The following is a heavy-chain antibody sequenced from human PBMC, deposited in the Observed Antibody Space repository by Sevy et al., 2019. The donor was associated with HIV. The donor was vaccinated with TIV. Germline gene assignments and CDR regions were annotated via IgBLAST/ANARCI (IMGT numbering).Heavy chain of an antibody. CDR2: ISAYNGNT. D-gene: IGHD3-22*01. J-gene: IGHJ5*02. V-gene: IGHV1-18*01. CDR3: AMSSGYYGWFDP. CDR1: GYTFTGYG. Sequence: ASVKVSCKASGYTFTGYGISWVRQAPGQGLEWMGWISAYNGNTNDAQKLQGRVTMTTDTSTSTAYMELRSLRSDDTAVSYCAMSSGYYGWFDPWGQGTLVTVSS.